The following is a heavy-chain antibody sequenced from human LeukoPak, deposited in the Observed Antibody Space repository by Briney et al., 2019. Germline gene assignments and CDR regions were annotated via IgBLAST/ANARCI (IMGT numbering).Heavy chain of an antibody. D-gene: IGHD2-2*01. J-gene: IGHJ6*02. CDR3: ARETSTNYYYYGMDV. V-gene: IGHV3-7*03. CDR1: GFTFSNYW. Sequence: GGSLRLSCAASGFTFSNYWMTWVRKAPGKGLEWVANIKQDGSEKYCVDSVKGRFTISRDNVNNSLYLQMNSLRAEDTAVYYCARETSTNYYYYGMDVWGQGTTVTVSS. CDR2: IKQDGSEK.